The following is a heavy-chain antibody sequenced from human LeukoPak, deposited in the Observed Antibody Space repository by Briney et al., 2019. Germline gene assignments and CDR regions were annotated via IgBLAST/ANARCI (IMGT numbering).Heavy chain of an antibody. Sequence: SQTLSLTCTVSGGSISSGSYYWTWIRQPAGKGLEWIGRIYASGNTNYNPSLKSRVTISVDTSKNQFSLKLSSVTAADTAVYYCAREVIAAHNWFDPWGQGTLVTVSS. CDR1: GGSISSGSYY. V-gene: IGHV4-61*02. CDR2: IYASGNT. J-gene: IGHJ5*02. CDR3: AREVIAAHNWFDP. D-gene: IGHD6-6*01.